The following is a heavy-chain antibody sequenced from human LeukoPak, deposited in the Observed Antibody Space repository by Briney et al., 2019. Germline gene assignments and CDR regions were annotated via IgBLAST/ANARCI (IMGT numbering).Heavy chain of an antibody. D-gene: IGHD1-26*01. V-gene: IGHV4-30-2*01. CDR3: ARDVPMYSGSHLYYYMDV. CDR2: IYHNGST. J-gene: IGHJ6*03. Sequence: SETLSLTCAVSGGSISIGVHSWSWIRQPPGKGLEWIGYIYHNGSTFYKPSLKSRVTISVDTSKNQFSLKLSSVTAADTAVYYCARDVPMYSGSHLYYYMDVWGKGTTVTVSS. CDR1: GGSISIGVHS.